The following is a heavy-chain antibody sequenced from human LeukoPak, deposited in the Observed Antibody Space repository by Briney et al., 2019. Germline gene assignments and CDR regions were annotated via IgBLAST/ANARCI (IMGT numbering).Heavy chain of an antibody. CDR3: ARDLAVAGTFGY. Sequence: SVKVSCKASGGTSSSYAISWVRQAPGQGLEWMGGIIPIFGTANYAQKFQGRVTITTDESTSTAYMELSSLRSEDTAVYYCARDLAVAGTFGYWGQGTLVTVSS. CDR2: IIPIFGTA. D-gene: IGHD6-19*01. J-gene: IGHJ4*02. CDR1: GGTSSSYA. V-gene: IGHV1-69*05.